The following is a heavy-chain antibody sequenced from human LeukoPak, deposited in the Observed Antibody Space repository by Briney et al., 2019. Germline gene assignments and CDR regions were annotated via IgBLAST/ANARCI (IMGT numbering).Heavy chain of an antibody. D-gene: IGHD2-15*01. CDR1: GFTFVNYA. J-gene: IGHJ4*02. CDR3: AKGHVATGSLYYFDF. Sequence: GGSLRLSCAASGFTFVNYAMTWVRQAPGKGLQCVSTIINTGGDTYYADSVKGRFTISRDNSKNTPYLQMSSLRVEDTAIYYCAKGHVATGSLYYFDFRGQGTLVTVSS. V-gene: IGHV3-23*01. CDR2: IINTGGDT.